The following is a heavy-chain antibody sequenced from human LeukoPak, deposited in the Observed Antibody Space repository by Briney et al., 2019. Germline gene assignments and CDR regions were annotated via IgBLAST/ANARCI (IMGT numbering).Heavy chain of an antibody. Sequence: SETLSLTCTVSGGSISGSYWSWIRQPPGRGLEWIGEINHSGSTNYNPSLKSRVTISVDTSKNQFSLKLSSVTAADTAVYYCARGLGNRITMIVVVKSGAFDIWGQGTMVTVSS. CDR1: GGSISGSY. CDR2: INHSGST. D-gene: IGHD3-22*01. J-gene: IGHJ3*02. V-gene: IGHV4-34*01. CDR3: ARGLGNRITMIVVVKSGAFDI.